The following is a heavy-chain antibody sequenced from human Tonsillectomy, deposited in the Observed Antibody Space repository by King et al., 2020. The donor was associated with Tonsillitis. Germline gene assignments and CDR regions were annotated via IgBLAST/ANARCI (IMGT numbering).Heavy chain of an antibody. J-gene: IGHJ3*02. CDR2: INPSGGST. CDR1: GYTFTSYY. Sequence: QLVQSGAEVKKPGALVKVSCKASGYTFTSYYMHWVRQAPGQGLEWMGIINPSGGSTSYAQKFQGRVTMTRDTSTSTVYMELSSLRSEDTAVYYCARKIVGGYYYIWGQGTMVTVSS. D-gene: IGHD3-10*01. V-gene: IGHV1-46*01. CDR3: ARKIVGGYYYI.